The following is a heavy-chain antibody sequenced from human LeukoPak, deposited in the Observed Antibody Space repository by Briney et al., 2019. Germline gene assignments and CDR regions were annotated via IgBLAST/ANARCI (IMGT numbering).Heavy chain of an antibody. J-gene: IGHJ4*02. CDR3: SRGLYVPPDY. CDR1: GFTFSSYW. Sequence: GSLRLSCAASGFTFSSYWMHWVRQAPGKGLVWVSRINSDGSSTSYADSVKGRFTISSDNARNTLYLQMSSLRAEDTAVYYCSRGLYVPPDYWGQGTLVTVSS. CDR2: INSDGSST. D-gene: IGHD2-2*02. V-gene: IGHV3-74*01.